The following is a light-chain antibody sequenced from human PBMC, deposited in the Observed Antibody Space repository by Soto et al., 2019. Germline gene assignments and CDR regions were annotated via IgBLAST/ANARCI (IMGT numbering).Light chain of an antibody. Sequence: QSPAPPSLSSGERAPLACRASQSVSSYLAWYQQKPGQAPSLLIYGAFTRATGIPARFSGTGSGTEFTLTISSLQSEDFALYYCQQYNDWPLTFGQGTRLEI. V-gene: IGKV3-15*01. CDR2: GAF. CDR3: QQYNDWPLT. CDR1: QSVSSY. J-gene: IGKJ5*01.